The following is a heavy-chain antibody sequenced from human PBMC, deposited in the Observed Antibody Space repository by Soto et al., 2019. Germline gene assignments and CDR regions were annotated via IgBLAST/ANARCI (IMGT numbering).Heavy chain of an antibody. CDR2: INPNSGGT. CDR3: AREEGITMVRGVITTLGGMDV. D-gene: IGHD3-10*01. J-gene: IGHJ6*02. CDR1: GYTFTGYY. V-gene: IGHV1-2*04. Sequence: GASVKVSCKASGYTFTGYYMHWVRQAPGQGLEWMGWINPNSGGTNYAQKFQGWVTMTRDTSTSTAYMELSRLRSDDTAVYYCAREEGITMVRGVITTLGGMDVWGQGTTVTVSS.